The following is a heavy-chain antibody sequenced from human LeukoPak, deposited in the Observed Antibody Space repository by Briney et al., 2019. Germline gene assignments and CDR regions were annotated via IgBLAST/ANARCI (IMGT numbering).Heavy chain of an antibody. CDR3: AKAYSSSPPFADY. CDR2: ISGSGGST. J-gene: IGHJ4*02. V-gene: IGHV3-23*01. Sequence: ISGSGGSTYYADSVKGRFTISRDNSKNTLYLQMNSLRAEDTAVYYCAKAYSSSPPFADYWGQGTLVTVSS. D-gene: IGHD6-13*01.